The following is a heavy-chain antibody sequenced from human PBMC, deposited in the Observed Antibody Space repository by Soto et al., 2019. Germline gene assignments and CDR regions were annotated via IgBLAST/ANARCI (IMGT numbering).Heavy chain of an antibody. CDR2: ISAYNGNT. Sequence: ASVKVSCKASGYTFTTYYMHWVRQAPGQGLEWMGWISAYNGNTHYARRLQGRVTMTTDTSTSTAYMELRSLRTDDTAVYYCARDLGDAFDMWGQGTMVTVSS. V-gene: IGHV1-18*04. J-gene: IGHJ3*02. CDR1: GYTFTTYY. CDR3: ARDLGDAFDM.